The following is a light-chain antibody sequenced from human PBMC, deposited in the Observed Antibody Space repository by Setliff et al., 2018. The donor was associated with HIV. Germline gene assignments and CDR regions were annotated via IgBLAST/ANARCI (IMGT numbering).Light chain of an antibody. CDR3: CSYTSSLTDV. CDR2: DVS. Sequence: SVLAQPASVSGSPGQSITISCSGTSSDVGSYNFVSWYQQHPGKAPQLIIYDVSQRPSGVSSRFSGSKSGNTASLTISGLQAEDQADYYCCSYTSSLTDVVGTGTKVTVL. CDR1: SSDVGSYNF. J-gene: IGLJ1*01. V-gene: IGLV2-14*03.